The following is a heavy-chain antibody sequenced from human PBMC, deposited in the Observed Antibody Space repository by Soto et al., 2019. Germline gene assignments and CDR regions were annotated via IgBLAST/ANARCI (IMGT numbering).Heavy chain of an antibody. D-gene: IGHD3-3*01. CDR1: GFTFSSYS. V-gene: IGHV3-21*01. CDR2: ISSSSSYI. J-gene: IGHJ4*02. Sequence: PGGSLRLSCAASGFTFSSYSMNWVRQAPGKGLEWVSSISSSSSYIYYADSVKGRFTISRDNAKNSLYLQMNSLRAEDTAVYYCAREFYDFWSGSLSGFDYWGQGTLVTVSS. CDR3: AREFYDFWSGSLSGFDY.